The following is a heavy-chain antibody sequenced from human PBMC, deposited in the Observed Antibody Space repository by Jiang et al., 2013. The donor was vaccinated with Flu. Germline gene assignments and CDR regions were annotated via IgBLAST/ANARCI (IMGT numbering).Heavy chain of an antibody. J-gene: IGHJ4*02. CDR2: IWYDGSNK. D-gene: IGHD1-26*01. CDR3: ARGVGAITTGLGY. V-gene: IGHV3-33*01. Sequence: QLVESGGGLVEPGGSLRLSCAASGFTFSSYGMHWVRQAPGKGLEWVAVIWYDGSNKYYADSVKGRFTISRDNSKNTLYLQMNSLRAEDTAVYYCARGVGAITTGLGYWGQGTLVTVSS. CDR1: GFTFSSYG.